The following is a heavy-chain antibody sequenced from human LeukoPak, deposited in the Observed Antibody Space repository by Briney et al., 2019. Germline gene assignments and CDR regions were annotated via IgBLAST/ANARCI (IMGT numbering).Heavy chain of an antibody. CDR3: ARGYSSSWYLHAFDI. CDR1: GGTFSSYA. Sequence: SVKVSCKASGGTFSSYAIGWVRQAPGQGLEWMGGIIPIFGTANYAQKFQGRVTITTDESTSTAYMELSSLRSEDTAVYYCARGYSSSWYLHAFDIWGQGTMVTVSS. D-gene: IGHD6-13*01. V-gene: IGHV1-69*05. J-gene: IGHJ3*02. CDR2: IIPIFGTA.